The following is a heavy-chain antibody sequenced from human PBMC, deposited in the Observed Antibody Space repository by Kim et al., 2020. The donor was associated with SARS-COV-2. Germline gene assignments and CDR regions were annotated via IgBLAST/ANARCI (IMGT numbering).Heavy chain of an antibody. V-gene: IGHV1-18*01. CDR3: ARVNYDSSGYFDY. D-gene: IGHD3-22*01. Sequence: YAQKLQGRVTITTDTSTNTVFMDLRSLRSDETAVYYCARVNYDSSGYFDYWGPGTLVTVSS. J-gene: IGHJ4*02.